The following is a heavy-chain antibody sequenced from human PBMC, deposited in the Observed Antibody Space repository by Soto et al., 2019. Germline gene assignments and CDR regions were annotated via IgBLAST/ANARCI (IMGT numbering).Heavy chain of an antibody. Sequence: QVQLQESGPGLVKPSETLSLTCTVSGGSVSSGSYYWSWIRQPPGKGLEWIGYIYYSGSTNYNPSLKSRVTISVDTSKNQFSLKLSSVTAADTAVYYCARGEGIAVAGNPFDYWGQGTLVTVSS. CDR3: ARGEGIAVAGNPFDY. CDR2: IYYSGST. V-gene: IGHV4-61*01. CDR1: GGSVSSGSYY. J-gene: IGHJ4*02. D-gene: IGHD6-19*01.